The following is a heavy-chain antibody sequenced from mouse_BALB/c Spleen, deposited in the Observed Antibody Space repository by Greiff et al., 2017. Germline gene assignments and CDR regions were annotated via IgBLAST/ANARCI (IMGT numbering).Heavy chain of an antibody. Sequence: QVQLQQPGAELVKPGASVKLSCKASGYTFTSYWMHWVKQRPGQGLEWIGEINPSNGRTNYNEKFKSKATLTVDKSSSTAYMQLSSLTSEDSAVYYCARGEYGNPGAMDYWGQGTSVTVSS. D-gene: IGHD2-1*01. J-gene: IGHJ4*01. CDR1: GYTFTSYW. CDR3: ARGEYGNPGAMDY. CDR2: INPSNGRT. V-gene: IGHV1S81*02.